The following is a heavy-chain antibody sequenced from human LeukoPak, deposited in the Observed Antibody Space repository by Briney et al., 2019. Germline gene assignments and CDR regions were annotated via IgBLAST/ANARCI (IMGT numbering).Heavy chain of an antibody. CDR1: GNTFTSYY. D-gene: IGHD3-22*01. CDR3: AGGILTSGDSSGFVDY. CDR2: INPSSGST. V-gene: IGHV1-46*01. Sequence: ASVKLSCKASGNTFTSYYIHWVRQAPGQGLEWMGIINPSSGSTNYAQKFQGRVTMTRDTSTSTAYMELSRLRSEYTAVYYCAGGILTSGDSSGFVDYWGQGTLVTVSS. J-gene: IGHJ4*02.